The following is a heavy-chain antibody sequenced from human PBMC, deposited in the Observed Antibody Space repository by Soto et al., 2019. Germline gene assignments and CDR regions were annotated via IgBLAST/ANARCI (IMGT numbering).Heavy chain of an antibody. Sequence: SETLSLTCTVSGGSISSSSYYWGWIRQPPGKGLEWIGSIYYSGSTYYNPSLKSRVTISVDTSKNQFSLKLSSVTAADTAVYYCARPYYDFWSGYNYYYGMDVWGQGTTVTVSS. J-gene: IGHJ6*02. CDR1: GGSISSSSYY. CDR3: ARPYYDFWSGYNYYYGMDV. CDR2: IYYSGST. D-gene: IGHD3-3*01. V-gene: IGHV4-39*01.